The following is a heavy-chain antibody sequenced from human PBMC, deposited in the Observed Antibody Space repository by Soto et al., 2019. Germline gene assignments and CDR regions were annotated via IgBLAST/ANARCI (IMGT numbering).Heavy chain of an antibody. Sequence: PGGSLRLXWAGTGFPFKNAWMIWVCEAPGKGLEWVGRIKSKTDGGTTDYAAPVKGRFTISRDDSKNTLYLQMNSLRTEDTAVYYGTTGFDVFLSYGNHRHEHCGPGPRATDL. CDR1: GFPFKNAW. CDR3: TTGFDVFLSYGNHRHEHCGPGPRATDL. V-gene: IGHV3-15*07. J-gene: IGHJ2*01. D-gene: IGHD3-3*01. CDR2: IKSKTDGGTT.